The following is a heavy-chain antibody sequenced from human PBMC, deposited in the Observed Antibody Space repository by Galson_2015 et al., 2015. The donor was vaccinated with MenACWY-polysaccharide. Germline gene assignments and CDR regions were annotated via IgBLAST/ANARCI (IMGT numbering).Heavy chain of an antibody. J-gene: IGHJ5*02. CDR2: ISNGGAT. V-gene: IGHV4-30-4*01. D-gene: IGHD3-3*01. Sequence: LSLTCTVSGGSINSDTYYWSWLRQPPGEGLEWIASISNGGATYYNPSLKSRITISIDMSRKQFSLTLTSVTAADTATYYCAGIPSTMRSFGWFDPWGQGILVTVSS. CDR1: GGSINSDTYY. CDR3: AGIPSTMRSFGWFDP.